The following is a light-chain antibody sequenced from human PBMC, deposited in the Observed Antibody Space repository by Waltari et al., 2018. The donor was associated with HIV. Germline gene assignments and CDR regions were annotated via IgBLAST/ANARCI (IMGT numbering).Light chain of an antibody. V-gene: IGKV4-1*01. J-gene: IGKJ5*01. Sequence: DIVMTQSPDSLAVSLGERATINCKSSQSVLYSSNNKNYLAWYQQKPGQPPKLLIYWASTQESGVPDRFSGSGSGTDFTLTISSLQAEDVAVYYCQQYYSTPLTFGQGTRLEIK. CDR1: QSVLYSSNNKNY. CDR2: WAS. CDR3: QQYYSTPLT.